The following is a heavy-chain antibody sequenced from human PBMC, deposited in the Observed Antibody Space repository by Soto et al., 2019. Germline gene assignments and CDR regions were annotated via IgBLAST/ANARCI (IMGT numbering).Heavy chain of an antibody. V-gene: IGHV4-39*01. J-gene: IGHJ4*02. D-gene: IGHD2-15*01. Sequence: TSETLSLTCTVSGVSIFSHSYYWGWIRQAPGKGLEWIATINHSGSTYHNPSLKSRVTMSVDTSKNQFSLNLSSVTAADTAVYYCARRYAPRYSSGNNHFDLWGQGTLVTVSS. CDR3: ARRYAPRYSSGNNHFDL. CDR2: INHSGST. CDR1: GVSIFSHSYY.